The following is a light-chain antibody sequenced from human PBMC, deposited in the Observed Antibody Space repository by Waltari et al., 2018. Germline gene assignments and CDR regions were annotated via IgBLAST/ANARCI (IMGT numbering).Light chain of an antibody. CDR1: QSVRSSY. V-gene: IGKV3-20*01. CDR3: QHYGSTQYT. J-gene: IGKJ2*01. CDR2: GAF. Sequence: EVVLTQSPGTLSLSPGEWATLSCRASQSVRSSYLAWYRQKPGQAPRLLIYGAFNRAAGLPDRFSGSGSGTDFTLTINRLEPEDFAVYYCQHYGSTQYTFGQGTKLEI.